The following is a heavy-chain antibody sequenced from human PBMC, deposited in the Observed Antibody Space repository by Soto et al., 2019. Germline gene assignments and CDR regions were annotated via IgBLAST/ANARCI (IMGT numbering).Heavy chain of an antibody. CDR3: ARLDWQQLHFAY. Sequence: VQLVQSGAQVKKPGDSLMISCEISGYTFTDYWIAWVRQMPGKGLEWMGIIYPGDSYTTYSPSFKGRVTISADNSITTAYLLWSSLKASDTAMYYCARLDWQQLHFAYWGRGTLVTVSS. J-gene: IGHJ4*02. CDR1: GYTFTDYW. CDR2: IYPGDSYT. D-gene: IGHD3-3*01. V-gene: IGHV5-51*01.